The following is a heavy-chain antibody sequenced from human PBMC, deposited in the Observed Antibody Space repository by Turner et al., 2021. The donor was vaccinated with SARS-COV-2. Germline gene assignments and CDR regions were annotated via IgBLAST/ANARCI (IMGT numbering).Heavy chain of an antibody. J-gene: IGHJ4*02. Sequence: EVQLVESGGGLVPPGGSRRLSCAASGFNFSSYWMSGVRQAPGKGLEWVANIKQDGSEQYYVDSVKGRFTISRDNAKNSLYLQMNSLRAEDTAVYYCARLHTSSWYFDYWGQGTLVTVSS. CDR2: IKQDGSEQ. CDR1: GFNFSSYW. D-gene: IGHD6-13*01. V-gene: IGHV3-7*03. CDR3: ARLHTSSWYFDY.